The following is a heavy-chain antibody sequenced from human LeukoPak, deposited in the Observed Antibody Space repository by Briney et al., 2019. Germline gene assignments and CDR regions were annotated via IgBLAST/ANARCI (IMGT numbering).Heavy chain of an antibody. J-gene: IGHJ4*02. V-gene: IGHV3-20*04. D-gene: IGHD5-24*01. Sequence: GGSLRLSCAASRFTFDNYGMSWVRQAPGRGLEWLCGVNWKGVRTTYADSVKGRFTISRDNAKNSLYLQMHGLRAEDTAFYYCARDLDGYNQGIGRWGQGPLVTVSS. CDR1: RFTFDNYG. CDR3: ARDLDGYNQGIGR. CDR2: VNWKGVRT.